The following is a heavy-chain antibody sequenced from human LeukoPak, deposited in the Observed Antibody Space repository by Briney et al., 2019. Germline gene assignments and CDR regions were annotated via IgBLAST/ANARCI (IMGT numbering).Heavy chain of an antibody. J-gene: IGHJ4*02. CDR3: ARDLGRLRDTSGYYT. CDR1: GYTFTTYG. V-gene: IGHV1-18*01. CDR2: ISTYDGNT. D-gene: IGHD3-22*01. Sequence: ASVKVSCKASGYTFTTYGISWVRQAPGQGLEWMGWISTYDGNTNYAQKFQGRVTMTTDTLTSTAYMDLKSLRSDDTAIYYCARDLGRLRDTSGYYTWGQGTLVTVSS.